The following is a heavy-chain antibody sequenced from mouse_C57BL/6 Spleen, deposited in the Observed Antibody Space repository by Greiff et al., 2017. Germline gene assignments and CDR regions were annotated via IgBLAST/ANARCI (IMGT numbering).Heavy chain of an antibody. CDR1: VYTFTSYG. D-gene: IGHD2-4*01. CDR3: ARWGYDYDDYYAMDY. V-gene: IGHV1-81*01. Sequence: VKLQESGAELARPGASVKLSCKASVYTFTSYGISWVKQRTGQGLEWIGEIYPRSGNTYYNEKFKGKATLTADKSSSTAYMELRSLTSEDSAVYFCARWGYDYDDYYAMDYWGQGTSVTVSS. J-gene: IGHJ4*01. CDR2: IYPRSGNT.